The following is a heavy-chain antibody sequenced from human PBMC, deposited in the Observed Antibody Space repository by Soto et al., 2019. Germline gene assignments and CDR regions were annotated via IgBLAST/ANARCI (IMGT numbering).Heavy chain of an antibody. Sequence: QLQLQESGPGLVKPSETLSLTCTVSGGSISSSSYYWGWIRQPPGKGLEWIGSIDYSGSTYYNPSLKSRVTISVDTSKNQFSLKLSSVTAADTAVYYCARHYDFWSGYYFDYWGQGTLVTVSS. J-gene: IGHJ4*02. D-gene: IGHD3-3*01. V-gene: IGHV4-39*01. CDR3: ARHYDFWSGYYFDY. CDR1: GGSISSSSYY. CDR2: IDYSGST.